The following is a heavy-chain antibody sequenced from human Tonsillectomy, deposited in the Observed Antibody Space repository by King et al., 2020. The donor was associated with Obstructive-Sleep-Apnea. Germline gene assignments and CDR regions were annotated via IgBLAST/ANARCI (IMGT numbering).Heavy chain of an antibody. CDR1: GDSINSGDYY. CDR3: ARTSLKTTCLHYSFDN. V-gene: IGHV4-31*03. CDR2: IYYTGIT. D-gene: IGHD1-1*01. Sequence: HVQLQESGPGLVKPSQTLSLTCTVSGDSINSGDYYWGWIRQHPGKGLEWIGYIYYTGITYYNPSLKSRVTMSVDTSKNQFSLSLTSMTAADTAVFYCARTSLKTTCLHYSFDNLGQGSLVTVSS. J-gene: IGHJ4*02.